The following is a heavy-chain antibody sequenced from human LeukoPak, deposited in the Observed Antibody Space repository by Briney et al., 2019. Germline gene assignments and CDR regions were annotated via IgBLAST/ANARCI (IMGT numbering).Heavy chain of an antibody. CDR2: IYTSGST. CDR1: GGSISSGSYY. V-gene: IGHV4-61*02. J-gene: IGHJ4*02. Sequence: YPSETLSLTCTVSGGSISSGSYYWSWIRQPAGKGLEWIGRIYTSGSTNYNPSLKSRVTISVDTSKNQFSLKLSSVTAADTAVYYCASSPRWFGEIHFDYWGQGTLVTVSS. CDR3: ASSPRWFGEIHFDY. D-gene: IGHD3-10*01.